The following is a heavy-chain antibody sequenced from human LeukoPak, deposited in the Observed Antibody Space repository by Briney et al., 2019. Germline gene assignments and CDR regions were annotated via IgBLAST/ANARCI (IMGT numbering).Heavy chain of an antibody. CDR1: GFTFSSYS. J-gene: IGHJ4*02. Sequence: GGSLRLSCAASGFTFSSYSMNWVRQAPGKGLEWVSSISSSSSYIYYADSVKGRFTISRDNAKNSLYLQMNSLRAEDTAVYYCARGQSGVGATIQVFDYWGQGTLVTVSS. CDR3: ARGQSGVGATIQVFDY. D-gene: IGHD1-26*01. V-gene: IGHV3-21*01. CDR2: ISSSSSYI.